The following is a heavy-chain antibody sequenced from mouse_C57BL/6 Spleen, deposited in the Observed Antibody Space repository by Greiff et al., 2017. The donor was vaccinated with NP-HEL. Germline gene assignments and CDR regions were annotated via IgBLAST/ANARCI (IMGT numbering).Heavy chain of an antibody. Sequence: QVQLKQPGAELVRPGSSVKLSCKASGYTFTSYWMHWVKQRPIQGLEWIGNIDPSDSETHYNQKFKDKATLTVDKSSSTAYMQLSSLTSEDSAVYYCARWIDSSGLYYFDYWGQGTTLTVSS. J-gene: IGHJ2*01. D-gene: IGHD3-2*02. CDR2: IDPSDSET. V-gene: IGHV1-52*01. CDR1: GYTFTSYW. CDR3: ARWIDSSGLYYFDY.